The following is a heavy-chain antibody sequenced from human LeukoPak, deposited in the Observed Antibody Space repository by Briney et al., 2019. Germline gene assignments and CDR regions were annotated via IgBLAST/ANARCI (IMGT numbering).Heavy chain of an antibody. Sequence: AGGSLRLSCAASGFTFDDYAMHWVRQAPGKGLEWVSGISWNSGSIGYADSVKGRFTISRDNAKNSLFLQMSSLRADDTAIYYCARAGELRYMDVWGKGTAVTVSS. D-gene: IGHD3-16*01. V-gene: IGHV3-9*01. CDR2: ISWNSGSI. CDR3: ARAGELRYMDV. CDR1: GFTFDDYA. J-gene: IGHJ6*03.